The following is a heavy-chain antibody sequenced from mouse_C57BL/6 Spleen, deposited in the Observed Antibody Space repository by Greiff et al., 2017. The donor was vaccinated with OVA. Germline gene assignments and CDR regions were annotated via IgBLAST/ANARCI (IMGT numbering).Heavy chain of an antibody. D-gene: IGHD1-1*01. J-gene: IGHJ2*01. CDR3: TRWGTTVVAFDY. CDR2: IYPGNSDP. Sequence: EVQLQQSGTVLARPGASVKMSCKTSGYTFTSYWMHWVKQRPGQGLEWIGAIYPGNSDPSYNQKFKGKAKLTAVTSASTAYMELSSLTNEDSAVYYCTRWGTTVVAFDYWGQGTTLTVSS. V-gene: IGHV1-5*01. CDR1: GYTFTSYW.